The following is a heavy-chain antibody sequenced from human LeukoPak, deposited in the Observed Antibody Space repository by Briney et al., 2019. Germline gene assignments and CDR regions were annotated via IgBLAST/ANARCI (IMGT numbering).Heavy chain of an antibody. CDR1: GGTFSSYA. Sequence: GASVKVSCKASGGTFSSYAISWVRQAPGQGLEWMGRIIPILGIANYAQKFQGRVTITADKSTSTAYMELSSLRSEDTAVYYCATQTNTAMVFNAFDIWGQGTMVTVSS. V-gene: IGHV1-69*04. D-gene: IGHD5-18*01. CDR2: IIPILGIA. J-gene: IGHJ3*02. CDR3: ATQTNTAMVFNAFDI.